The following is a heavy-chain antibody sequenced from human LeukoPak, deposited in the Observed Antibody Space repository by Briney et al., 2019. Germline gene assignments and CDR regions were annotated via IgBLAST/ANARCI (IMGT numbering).Heavy chain of an antibody. CDR1: GFIFSSYW. CDR3: AASWMDY. D-gene: IGHD1-1*01. CDR2: INTDGSST. Sequence: PGGSLRLSCAASGFIFSSYWMHWVRHAPGKGLAWVSRINTDGSSTSYADSVKGRFTISRDNAKNSLYLQMNSLRAEDTAVYYCAASWMDYWGQGTLVTVSS. J-gene: IGHJ4*02. V-gene: IGHV3-74*01.